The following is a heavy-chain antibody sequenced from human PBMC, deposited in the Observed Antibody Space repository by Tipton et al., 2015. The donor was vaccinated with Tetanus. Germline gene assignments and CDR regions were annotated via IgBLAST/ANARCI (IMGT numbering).Heavy chain of an antibody. J-gene: IGHJ4*02. CDR3: AREADCSGGSCFSGDFDT. D-gene: IGHD2-15*01. CDR1: GFIFSSYG. CDR2: SWYDGTDK. Sequence: SLRLSCAASGFIFSSYGIHWVRQAPGKGLEWLAVSWYDGTDKYYADSVKGRFTISRDNSKNTLYLQMNSLRGEDTALYYCAREADCSGGSCFSGDFDTWGQGTQVTVSS. V-gene: IGHV3-33*01.